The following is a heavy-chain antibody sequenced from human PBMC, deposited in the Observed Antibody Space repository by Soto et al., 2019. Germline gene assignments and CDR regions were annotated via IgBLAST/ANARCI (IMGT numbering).Heavy chain of an antibody. V-gene: IGHV3-48*01. CDR1: GFTFSSYS. Sequence: GGSLRLSCAGSGFTFSSYSMNWVRQAPGKGLEWVSYISSSSSTIYYADSVKGRFTISRDNAKNSLYLPMNSLRAEDTAVYYCARVPYSKYYSYYMDVWGKGTTVTVSS. J-gene: IGHJ6*03. CDR3: ARVPYSKYYSYYMDV. CDR2: ISSSSSTI. D-gene: IGHD4-4*01.